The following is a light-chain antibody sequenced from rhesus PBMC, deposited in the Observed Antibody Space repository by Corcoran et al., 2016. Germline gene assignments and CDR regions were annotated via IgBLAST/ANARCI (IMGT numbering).Light chain of an antibody. CDR1: QAISSY. Sequence: DIQMTQSPSSLFASVGDRVTITCRASQAISSYLNWFQQKPGKAPKLLIYAASGLESGVPSRFSGRGSGTDFALTISSLQPGDFAAYYCLQHNSCPYSFGQETKVEI. CDR2: AAS. CDR3: LQHNSCPYS. J-gene: IGKJ2*01. V-gene: IGKV1-28*03.